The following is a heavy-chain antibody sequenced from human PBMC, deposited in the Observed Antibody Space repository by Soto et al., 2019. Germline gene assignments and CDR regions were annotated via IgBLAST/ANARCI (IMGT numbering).Heavy chain of an antibody. CDR2: IYVTGAV. CDR3: ARLRIATNNYKWFDP. V-gene: IGHV4-31*03. CDR1: VAGLNSGNYY. J-gene: IGHJ5*02. Sequence: SETLSLTCSVSVAGLNSGNYYWSWIRQVPGKGLEWIGHIYVTGAVDYNPSLRDRITISQDTSERQFSLNLRLVTAADTAVYYCARLRIATNNYKWFDPWGQGTLVTVSS. D-gene: IGHD2-21*01.